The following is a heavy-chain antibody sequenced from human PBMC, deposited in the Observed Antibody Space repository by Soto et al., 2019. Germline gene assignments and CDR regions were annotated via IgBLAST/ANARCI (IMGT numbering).Heavy chain of an antibody. CDR3: ARPVGACSGGSCYRATFDI. V-gene: IGHV4-39*01. Sequence: SETLSLTCTVSGGSISSSSYYWGWIRQPPGKGMEWIGSIYYSGSTYYNPSLKSRVTISVDTSKNQFSLKLSSVTAADTAVYYCARPVGACSGGSCYRATFDIWGQGTMVTVSS. CDR2: IYYSGST. D-gene: IGHD2-15*01. CDR1: GGSISSSSYY. J-gene: IGHJ3*02.